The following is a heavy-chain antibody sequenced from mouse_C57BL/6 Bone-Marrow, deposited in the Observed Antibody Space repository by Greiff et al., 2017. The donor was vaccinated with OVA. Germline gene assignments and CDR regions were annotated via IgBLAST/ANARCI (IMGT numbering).Heavy chain of an antibody. V-gene: IGHV5-9*01. J-gene: IGHJ3*01. CDR3: ASRVWDQFAY. Sequence: EVKVVESGGGLVKPGGSLKLSCAASGFTFSSYTMSWVRQTPEKRLEWVATISGGGGNTYYPDSVKGRFTISRDNAKNTLYLQMSSLRSEDTALYYCASRVWDQFAYWGQGTLVTVSA. CDR1: GFTFSSYT. CDR2: ISGGGGNT. D-gene: IGHD4-1*01.